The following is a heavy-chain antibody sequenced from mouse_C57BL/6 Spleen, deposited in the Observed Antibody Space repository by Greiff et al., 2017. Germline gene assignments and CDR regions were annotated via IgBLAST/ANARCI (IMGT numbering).Heavy chain of an antibody. CDR2: INPYNGDT. V-gene: IGHV1-37*01. D-gene: IGHD1-1*01. CDR1: GYSFTGYF. J-gene: IGHJ3*01. CDR3: ARGLGGSSYGFAY. Sequence: EVKLMESGPELVKPGASVKISCKASGYSFTGYFMNWVKQSHGKSLEWIGRINPYNGDTFYNQKFKGKATLTVDKSSSTAHMELLSLTSEDFAVYYCARGLGGSSYGFAYWGQGTLVTVSA.